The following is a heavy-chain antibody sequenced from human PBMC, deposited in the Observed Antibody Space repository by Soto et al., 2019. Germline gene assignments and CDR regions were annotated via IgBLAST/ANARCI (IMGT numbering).Heavy chain of an antibody. CDR2: TSYDGSNK. D-gene: IGHD3-3*01. CDR3: ARFFCAGECSIYCYYGMDV. J-gene: IGHJ6*02. Sequence: QVQLVESGGGVVQPGRSLRLSCAASGFTFSTYAMHWVRQTPGKGLEWVAVTSYDGSNKYYAESVKGRFTISRDNSKDTLYLQMNSLRAADTAVYYCARFFCAGECSIYCYYGMDVWGQGTTVTVS. V-gene: IGHV3-30-3*01. CDR1: GFTFSTYA.